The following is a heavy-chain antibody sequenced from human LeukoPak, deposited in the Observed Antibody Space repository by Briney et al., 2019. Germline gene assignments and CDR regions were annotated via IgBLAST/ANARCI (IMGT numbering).Heavy chain of an antibody. CDR2: ISSSSSYI. D-gene: IGHD4-17*01. CDR1: GFTFSSYN. Sequence: PGGSLRLSCAASGFTFSSYNMNWVRQAPGKGLEWVSSISSSSSYIYYADSVKGRFTISRDNAKNSPYLQMNSLRAEDTAVYYCARHRVNGEPYYFDYWGQGTLVTVSS. J-gene: IGHJ4*02. V-gene: IGHV3-21*01. CDR3: ARHRVNGEPYYFDY.